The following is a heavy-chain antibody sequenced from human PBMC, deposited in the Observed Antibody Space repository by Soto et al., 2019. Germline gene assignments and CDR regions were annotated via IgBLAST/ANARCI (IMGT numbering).Heavy chain of an antibody. CDR2: ISAYNGNA. CDR3: ARGYFDSSDYYRDYYYGMDV. CDR1: GYTFTSYA. V-gene: IGHV1-18*01. D-gene: IGHD3-22*01. J-gene: IGHJ6*02. Sequence: ASVKVSCKASGYTFTSYAISWVRQAPGQGLEWMGWISAYNGNANYAQNLQGRVTMTTDTSTSTAYMELRSLRSDDSALYFCARGYFDSSDYYRDYYYGMDVWGQGTTVTVSS.